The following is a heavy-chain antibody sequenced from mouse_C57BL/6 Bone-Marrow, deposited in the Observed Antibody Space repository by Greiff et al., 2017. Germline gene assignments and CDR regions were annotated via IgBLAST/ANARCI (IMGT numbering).Heavy chain of an antibody. V-gene: IGHV5-6*01. Sequence: EVKLVESGGDLVKPGGSLKLSCAASGFTFSSYGMSWVRQTPDKRLEWVATISSGGSYTYYPDSVKGRFTISRDNAKNTLYLQMSSLTSEDTAMYYCARGLQLRLLKGYYYAMDYWGQGTSVTVSS. J-gene: IGHJ4*01. CDR2: ISSGGSYT. D-gene: IGHD3-2*02. CDR3: ARGLQLRLLKGYYYAMDY. CDR1: GFTFSSYG.